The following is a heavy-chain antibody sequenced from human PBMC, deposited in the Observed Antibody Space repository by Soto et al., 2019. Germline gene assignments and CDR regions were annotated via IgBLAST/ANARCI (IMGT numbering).Heavy chain of an antibody. CDR2: ISYDGSNK. D-gene: IGHD1-26*01. CDR3: ARDLVVGASAFDI. Sequence: QVQLVESGGGVVQPGRSLRLSCAASGFTFSSYTMHWVRQAPGKGLEWVAVISYDGSNKYYVDSVKGRFTISRDNSKNTLYLPMNSLRAEDTAVDYFARDLVVGASAFDIWGQGTMVTVS. V-gene: IGHV3-30-3*01. CDR1: GFTFSSYT. J-gene: IGHJ3*02.